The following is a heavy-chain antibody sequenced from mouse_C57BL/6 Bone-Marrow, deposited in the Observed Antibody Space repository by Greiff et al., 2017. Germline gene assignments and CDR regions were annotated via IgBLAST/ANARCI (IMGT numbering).Heavy chain of an antibody. CDR1: GYTFTSYW. CDR3: APSHFFDAMDY. Sequence: QVQLQQPGAELVKPGASVKVSCKASGYTFTSYWMHWVKQRPGQGLEWIGRIHPSDSDTNYNQKFKGKATLTVDKSSSTAYMQLSSRTSEDSAVYYCAPSHFFDAMDYWGQGTSVTVSS. CDR2: IHPSDSDT. J-gene: IGHJ4*01. D-gene: IGHD6-1*01. V-gene: IGHV1-74*01.